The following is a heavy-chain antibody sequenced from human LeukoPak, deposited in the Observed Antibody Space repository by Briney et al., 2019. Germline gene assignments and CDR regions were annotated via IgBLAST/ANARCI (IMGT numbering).Heavy chain of an antibody. D-gene: IGHD3-16*01. V-gene: IGHV4-59*03. J-gene: IGHJ5*02. Sequence: PSETLSLTCTVSGGSLSTFYWSWIRQTPERGLEWIAYIYYRGTTDYNPSLKSRVTISVDTSKNQFSLNLTSVTAADTAVYYCARGGVFPREFDPWGQGTLVTVSS. CDR2: IYYRGTT. CDR1: GGSLSTFY. CDR3: ARGGVFPREFDP.